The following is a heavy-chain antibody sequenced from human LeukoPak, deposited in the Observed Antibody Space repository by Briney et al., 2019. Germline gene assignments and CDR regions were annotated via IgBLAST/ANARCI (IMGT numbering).Heavy chain of an antibody. Sequence: ASVKVSCKASGYTFTGYYMHWVRQAPGQGLEWMGWINPNSGGTNYAQKFQGRVTMTRDTSISTAYMELSRLRSDDTAVYYCARDRGGRIVGATALDYWGQGTLVTVSS. CDR3: ARDRGGRIVGATALDY. V-gene: IGHV1-2*02. CDR2: INPNSGGT. J-gene: IGHJ4*02. D-gene: IGHD1-26*01. CDR1: GYTFTGYY.